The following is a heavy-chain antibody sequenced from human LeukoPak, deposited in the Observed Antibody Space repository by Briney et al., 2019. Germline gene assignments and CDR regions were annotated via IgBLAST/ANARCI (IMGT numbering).Heavy chain of an antibody. CDR2: IRYDGTNK. Sequence: GGSLRLSCAASGFTFSYYGIHWVRQAPGKGLEWVAFIRYDGTNKYYADSVKGRFTISRDNSKNTLYLQMNSLRAEDTAVYYCAKGISYYYGSGSYYKDYWGQGTLVTVSS. J-gene: IGHJ4*02. D-gene: IGHD3-10*01. CDR1: GFTFSYYG. V-gene: IGHV3-30*02. CDR3: AKGISYYYGSGSYYKDY.